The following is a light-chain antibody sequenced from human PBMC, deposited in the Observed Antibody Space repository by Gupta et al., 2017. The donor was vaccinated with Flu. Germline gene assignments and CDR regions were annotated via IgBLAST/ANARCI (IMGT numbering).Light chain of an antibody. J-gene: IGLJ1*01. V-gene: IGLV1-40*01. CDR2: AKT. Sequence: QAVLTQPPSVSGAPGQTITISCTGSSSNIGAGYDVRWYQQLPGAAPRLLIYAKTDRPSGVPERFSGSKSDNSAALAITGLQAEDEADYYCQSYDSSRRAYVFVTGTKVTVL. CDR3: QSYDSSRRAYV. CDR1: SSNIGAGYD.